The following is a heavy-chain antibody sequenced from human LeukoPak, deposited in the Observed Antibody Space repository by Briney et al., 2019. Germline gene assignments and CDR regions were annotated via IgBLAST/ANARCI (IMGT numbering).Heavy chain of an antibody. CDR2: ISWNSGSI. CDR1: GFTFDDYA. V-gene: IGHV3-9*03. CDR3: AKDIEVKGIAAPGALFDY. Sequence: GGSLRLSCVAPGFTFDDYAMHWGREAPGKGLEWVSRISWNSGSIGYADSVKGRFTISRDNAKNSLYLQMNSLRAEDMALYYCAKDIEVKGIAAPGALFDYWGQGTMVTVSS. J-gene: IGHJ4*02. D-gene: IGHD6-13*01.